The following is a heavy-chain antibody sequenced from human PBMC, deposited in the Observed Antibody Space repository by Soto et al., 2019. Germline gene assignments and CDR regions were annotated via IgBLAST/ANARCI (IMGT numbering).Heavy chain of an antibody. J-gene: IGHJ4*02. V-gene: IGHV5-51*01. CDR1: GYSFTSYW. CDR2: IHPGDSDT. CDR3: AALTGTTYY. Sequence: PGESLKISCTGSGYSFTSYWIGWVRQLPGKGLEWMAIIHPGDSDTRYSPSFQGQVTISADKSISTAYLQWSSLKTSDTAMYYCAALTGTTYYWGQGALVTVSS. D-gene: IGHD1-20*01.